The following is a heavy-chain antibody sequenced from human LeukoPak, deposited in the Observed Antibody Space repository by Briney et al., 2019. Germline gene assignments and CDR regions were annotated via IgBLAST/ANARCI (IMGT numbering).Heavy chain of an antibody. V-gene: IGHV3-11*04. D-gene: IGHD6-13*01. Sequence: GGSLRLFCAASGFTFSDYYMSWIRQAPGKGLEWVSYISSSGSTIYYADSVKGRFTLSRDNAKNSLYLQMNSLRAEDTAVYYCARVGDYSSSWYYYYYMDVWGKGTTVTISS. CDR2: ISSSGSTI. CDR1: GFTFSDYY. CDR3: ARVGDYSSSWYYYYYMDV. J-gene: IGHJ6*03.